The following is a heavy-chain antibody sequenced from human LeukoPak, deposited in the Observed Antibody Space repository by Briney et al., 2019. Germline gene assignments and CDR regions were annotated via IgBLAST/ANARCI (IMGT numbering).Heavy chain of an antibody. Sequence: PSETLSLTCTVSGGSISSSSYYWGWIRQPPGKGLEWIGSIYYSGSTYYNPSLKRRVTISVDTSKNQFSLKLSSVTAADTAVYYCAREPTTMVRGVILAPPKYYYYGMDVWGQGTTVTVSS. CDR3: AREPTTMVRGVILAPPKYYYYGMDV. J-gene: IGHJ6*02. V-gene: IGHV4-39*02. D-gene: IGHD3-10*01. CDR1: GGSISSSSYY. CDR2: IYYSGST.